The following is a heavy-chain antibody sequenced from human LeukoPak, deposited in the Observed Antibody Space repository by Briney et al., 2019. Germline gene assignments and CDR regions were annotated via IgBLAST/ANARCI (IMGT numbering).Heavy chain of an antibody. V-gene: IGHV1-2*02. CDR1: GYTFTDYY. J-gene: IGHJ3*02. Sequence: ASVKVSCKASGYTFTDYYMHWVRQAPGQGLEWMGWINPNSGGTNYAQKFQGRVTMTRDTSISTAYMEVSRLRSDDTAVYYCVPGTAGDSVGGFDIWGQGTMVTVSS. CDR2: INPNSGGT. CDR3: VPGTAGDSVGGFDI. D-gene: IGHD5/OR15-5a*01.